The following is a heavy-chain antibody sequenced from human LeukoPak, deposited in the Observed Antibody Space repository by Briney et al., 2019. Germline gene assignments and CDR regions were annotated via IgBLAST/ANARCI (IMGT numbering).Heavy chain of an antibody. D-gene: IGHD6-19*01. CDR3: ARSVLGAVAVAGTRSPYFDL. J-gene: IGHJ2*01. V-gene: IGHV4-59*08. CDR1: GGSISSYY. CDR2: IYYSGST. Sequence: SGTLSLTCTVSGGSISSYYWSWIRQPPGKGLECIGYIYYSGSTDYNPSLKSRVTISVDTSKNQFSLKLTSVTAADTAVYYCARSVLGAVAVAGTRSPYFDLWGRGTLVTVSS.